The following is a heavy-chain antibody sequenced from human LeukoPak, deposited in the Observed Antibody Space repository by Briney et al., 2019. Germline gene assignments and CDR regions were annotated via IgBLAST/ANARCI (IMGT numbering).Heavy chain of an antibody. Sequence: GGSLRLSCLTSRFTLSTNAMSWVRQAPGKGLEWISGISGSGASTYYADSVKGRITISRDDSRNTLYLQMNSLRGDDTAVYYCAKDVGKWESLHFFDYWGQGTLVTVSP. CDR1: RFTLSTNA. CDR3: AKDVGKWESLHFFDY. J-gene: IGHJ4*02. D-gene: IGHD1-26*01. CDR2: ISGSGAST. V-gene: IGHV3-23*01.